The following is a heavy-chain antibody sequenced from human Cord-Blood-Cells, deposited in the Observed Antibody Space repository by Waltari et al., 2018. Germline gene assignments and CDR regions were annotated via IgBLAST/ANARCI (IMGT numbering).Heavy chain of an antibody. CDR1: GGSISSYY. CDR3: ARGSGYDLDWYFDL. V-gene: IGHV4-4*07. Sequence: QVQLQESGPGLVKPSETLSLTCTVPGGSISSYYWSWIRQPAGKGLEWIGRTYTSGSTSSNPSLKGRVTMSVATPKNQFSLKLSSVTAADTAVYYCARGSGYDLDWYFDLWGRGTLVTVSS. J-gene: IGHJ2*01. CDR2: TYTSGST. D-gene: IGHD5-12*01.